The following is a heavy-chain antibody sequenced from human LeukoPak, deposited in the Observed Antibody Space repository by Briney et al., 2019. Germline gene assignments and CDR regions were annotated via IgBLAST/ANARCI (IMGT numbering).Heavy chain of an antibody. V-gene: IGHV3-30*18. D-gene: IGHD1-26*01. CDR3: AKDRGSQPILYYFDY. CDR2: ISYDGSNK. CDR1: GFTFSSYG. Sequence: GGSLRLSCAASGFTFSSYGMHWVRQAPGKGLEWVAVISYDGSNKYYADSVKGRFTISRDNSKNTLYLQMNSLRAEDTAVYYCAKDRGSQPILYYFDYWGQGTLVTVSS. J-gene: IGHJ4*02.